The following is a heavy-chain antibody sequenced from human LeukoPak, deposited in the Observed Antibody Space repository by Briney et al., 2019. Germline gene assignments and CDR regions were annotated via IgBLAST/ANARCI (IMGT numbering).Heavy chain of an antibody. CDR1: GFTFNDYG. J-gene: IGHJ4*02. V-gene: IGHV3-21*01. D-gene: IGHD4/OR15-4a*01. CDR3: ARDTLGEGEDANYAVYYFDY. Sequence: GGTLRLSCAASGFTFNDYGMFWFRQAPGKGLEWVSSISSSSSYIYYADSVKGRFTISRDNAKNSLDLQMNSLRAEDTAVYYCARDTLGEGEDANYAVYYFDYWGQGTPVTVSS. CDR2: ISSSSSYI.